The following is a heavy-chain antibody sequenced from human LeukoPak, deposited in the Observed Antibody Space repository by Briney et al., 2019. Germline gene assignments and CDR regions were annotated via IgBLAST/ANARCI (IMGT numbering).Heavy chain of an antibody. Sequence: GSLRLSCAASGFTFSSYWMNWVRQAPGKGLEWVANIEPDGSDEYYVDSVKGRFTISRDNAENSLYLQMNSLRAEDTAVYYCARENFQYWAQGTLVTVSS. J-gene: IGHJ4*02. CDR1: GFTFSSYW. V-gene: IGHV3-7*04. CDR2: IEPDGSDE. CDR3: ARENFQY.